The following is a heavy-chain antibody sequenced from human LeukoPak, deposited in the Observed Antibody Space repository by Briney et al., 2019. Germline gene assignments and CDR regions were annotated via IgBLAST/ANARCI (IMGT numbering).Heavy chain of an antibody. V-gene: IGHV3-23*01. CDR1: GFTFSSYA. CDR3: ALGRDYDILTGYYNPGYFDY. Sequence: PGGSLRLSCAASGFTFSSYAMSWVRQAPGKGLEWVSAISGSGGSTYYADSVKGRFTISRDNSKSTLYLQMNSLRAEDTAVYYCALGRDYDILTGYYNPGYFDYWGQGTLVTVYS. J-gene: IGHJ4*02. D-gene: IGHD3-9*01. CDR2: ISGSGGST.